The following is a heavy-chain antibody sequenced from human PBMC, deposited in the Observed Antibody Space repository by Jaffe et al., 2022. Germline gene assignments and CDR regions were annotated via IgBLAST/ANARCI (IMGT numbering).Heavy chain of an antibody. CDR1: GGSISSGSYY. D-gene: IGHD4-17*01. J-gene: IGHJ4*02. CDR3: ARADYGDYVGGYFDY. V-gene: IGHV4-61*02. Sequence: QVQLQESGPGLVKPSQTLSLTCTVSGGSISSGSYYWSWIRQPAGKGLEWIGRIYTSGSTNYNPSLKSRVTISVDTSKNQFSLKLSSVTAADTAVYYCARADYGDYVGGYFDYWGQGTLVTVSS. CDR2: IYTSGST.